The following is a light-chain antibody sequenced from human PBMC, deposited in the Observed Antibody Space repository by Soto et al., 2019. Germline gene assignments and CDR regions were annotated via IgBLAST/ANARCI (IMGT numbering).Light chain of an antibody. CDR2: GGS. CDR1: QNIHSF. J-gene: IGKJ3*01. V-gene: IGKV1-39*01. CDR3: QQSYNIPFT. Sequence: DIQMTQSPSSLAASVGERVTITCRASQNIHSFLNWYQQKPGKAPQVLIYGGSALQSWVPSRFSGSGSGTDFTLTISSLQPEDFASYFCQQSYNIPFTFGPGTRVDI.